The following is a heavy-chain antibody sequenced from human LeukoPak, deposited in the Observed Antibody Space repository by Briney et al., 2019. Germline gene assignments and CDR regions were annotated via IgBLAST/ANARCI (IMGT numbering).Heavy chain of an antibody. CDR3: ARGRANNKQLVDYFDY. CDR1: GFTFSSYW. V-gene: IGHV3-74*01. Sequence: GGSLRLSCAASGFTFSSYWMHWVRQAPGKGLVWVSRINGDGSSTSYADSVKGRFTISRDNSKNTLYLQMNSLRAEDTAVYYCARGRANNKQLVDYFDYWGRGTLVTVSS. D-gene: IGHD6-6*01. J-gene: IGHJ4*02. CDR2: INGDGSST.